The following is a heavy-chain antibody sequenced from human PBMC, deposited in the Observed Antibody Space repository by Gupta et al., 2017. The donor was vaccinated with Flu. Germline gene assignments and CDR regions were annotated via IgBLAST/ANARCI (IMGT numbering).Heavy chain of an antibody. D-gene: IGHD4-17*01. CDR2: IDYRGITT. Sequence: QLQLQESGPGLVKPSETLSLTCTVSDDSISSSSYYWGWIRQPPGKGLEWLGIIDYRGITTYYNPSLKSRVNIYVDTSKKQFSLRLSSVTAADTAVYDCARTDEGLGDYYFDYWGQGTLGTVSS. CDR1: DDSISSSSYY. CDR3: ARTDEGLGDYYFDY. J-gene: IGHJ4*02. V-gene: IGHV4-39*01.